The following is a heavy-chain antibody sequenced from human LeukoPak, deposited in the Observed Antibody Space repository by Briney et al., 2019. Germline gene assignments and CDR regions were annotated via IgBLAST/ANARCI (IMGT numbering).Heavy chain of an antibody. D-gene: IGHD5-18*01. Sequence: SETLSLTCTVSGGSISSYYWSWIRLPPGKGLEWIGYIYYTGATYYNPSLKSRVTISLDTSKNQFSLKLSSVTVADAAAYYCARAGYSYGTGYYFDYWGQGALVTVSS. J-gene: IGHJ4*02. CDR2: IYYTGAT. CDR1: GGSISSYY. CDR3: ARAGYSYGTGYYFDY. V-gene: IGHV4-59*01.